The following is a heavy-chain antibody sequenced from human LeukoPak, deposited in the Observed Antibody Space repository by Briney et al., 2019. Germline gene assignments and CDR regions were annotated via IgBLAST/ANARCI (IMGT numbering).Heavy chain of an antibody. CDR1: AFTSSNAW. D-gene: IGHD3-10*01. J-gene: IGHJ4*02. CDR2: IKSKTAGATT. V-gene: IGHV3-15*01. Sequence: ARSLRLSCAASAFTSSNAWMTWVRQAPENGREWVGRIKSKTAGATTNNAAPVTRILTTPRDASTNTPYLPMNIMTHQDTTVDYCVTYGLMIVFRGVRYFDHWGQGTLVTVSS. CDR3: VTYGLMIVFRGVRYFDH.